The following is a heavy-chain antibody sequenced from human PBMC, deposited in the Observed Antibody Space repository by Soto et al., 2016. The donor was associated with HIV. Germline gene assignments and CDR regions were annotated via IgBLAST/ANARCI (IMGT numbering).Heavy chain of an antibody. D-gene: IGHD3-16*01. CDR3: ARETVRKFDH. CDR2: ISHDGSNK. CDR1: GFTFTTYG. V-gene: IGHV3-30*19. Sequence: VQLVESGGGVVQPGRSLRLSCAASGFTFTTYGLHWVRQAPGKGLEWVAQISHDGSNKNYADSVKGRFTISRDNAKNTLHLQISTLRVEDTAVYYCARETVRKFDHVGQGTLVTVSS. J-gene: IGHJ4*02.